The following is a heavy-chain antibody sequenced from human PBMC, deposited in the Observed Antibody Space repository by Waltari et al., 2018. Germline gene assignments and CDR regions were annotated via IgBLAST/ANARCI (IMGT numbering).Heavy chain of an antibody. J-gene: IGHJ5*02. CDR2: IFYSGTP. D-gene: IGHD3-10*01. CDR3: ARDWGLLWFGDP. CDR1: GVSIGSNRYS. V-gene: IGHV4-39*07. Sequence: QLQLQESGPGLVKPSETLSLTCTVAGVSIGSNRYSWGWLRQPPGKGLEWIGSIFYSGTPYYNPSLKSRVTMSIDTAKNQFSLRLNSVTAADTAIYYCARDWGLLWFGDPWGQGTLVTVSS.